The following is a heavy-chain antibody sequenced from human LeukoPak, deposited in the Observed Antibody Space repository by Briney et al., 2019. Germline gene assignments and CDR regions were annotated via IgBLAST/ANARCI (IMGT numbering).Heavy chain of an antibody. Sequence: GGSLRLSCAAAGFTFSNYAMHWVRQAPGKGLEYVSAISSNGGSTYYANSVKGRFTISRDNSKNTLYLQMGSLRAEDMAVYYCARRGGYSYDLDYWGQGTLVTVSS. D-gene: IGHD5-18*01. CDR2: ISSNGGST. CDR3: ARRGGYSYDLDY. J-gene: IGHJ4*02. V-gene: IGHV3-64*01. CDR1: GFTFSNYA.